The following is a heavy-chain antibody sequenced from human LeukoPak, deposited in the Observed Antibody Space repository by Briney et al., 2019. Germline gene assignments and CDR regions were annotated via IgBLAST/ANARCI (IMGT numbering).Heavy chain of an antibody. CDR3: ARRLRYGGPYY. CDR2: IYHSGST. D-gene: IGHD4-23*01. CDR1: GYSISSGYY. Sequence: SETLSLTCTVYGYSISSGYYWGWIRQPPGKGLEWIGSIYHSGSTYYNPSLKSRVTISVDTSKNQFSLKLSSVTAADTAVYYCARRLRYGGPYYWGQGTLVTVSS. V-gene: IGHV4-38-2*02. J-gene: IGHJ4*02.